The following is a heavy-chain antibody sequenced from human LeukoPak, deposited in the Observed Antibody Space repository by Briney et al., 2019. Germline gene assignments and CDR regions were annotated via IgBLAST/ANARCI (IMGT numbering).Heavy chain of an antibody. V-gene: IGHV4-34*01. Sequence: SETLSLTCAVYGGSFSGYYWSWIRQPPGKGLEWIGEINHSGSTNYNPSLKSRVTISLDTPKNQFSLKLRSVTAAETAVYDCAIVRSSSWYGGDYWGQGTLVTVSS. CDR3: AIVRSSSWYGGDY. J-gene: IGHJ4*02. CDR1: GGSFSGYY. CDR2: INHSGST. D-gene: IGHD6-13*01.